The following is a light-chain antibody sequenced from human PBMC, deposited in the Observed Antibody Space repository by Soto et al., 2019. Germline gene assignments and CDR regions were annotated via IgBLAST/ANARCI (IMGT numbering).Light chain of an antibody. CDR2: GAS. V-gene: IGKV3-20*01. J-gene: IGKJ2*01. CDR3: QQYGSSPLYT. Sequence: EIVLTQSPGTLSLSPGERATLSCRASQSVSSSYLAWYQQKPGQAPRLLISGASSRATGIPDRFSGSGSGTYFPLTISRLEPEDSAVYYCQQYGSSPLYTFGQGTKLEIK. CDR1: QSVSSSY.